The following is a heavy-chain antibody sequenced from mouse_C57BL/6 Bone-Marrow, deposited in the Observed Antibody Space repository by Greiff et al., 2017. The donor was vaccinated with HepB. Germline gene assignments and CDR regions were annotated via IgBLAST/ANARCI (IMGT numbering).Heavy chain of an antibody. D-gene: IGHD2-9*01. CDR1: GYTFTSYW. CDR2: IHPNSGST. J-gene: IGHJ4*01. Sequence: QVQLQQPGAELVKPGASVKLSCKASGYTFTSYWMHWVKQRPGQGLEWIGMIHPNSGSTNYNEKFKSKATLTVDKSSSTAYMQLSSLTSEDSAVYYCARNPTMVTRDYAMDYWGQGTSVTVSS. V-gene: IGHV1-64*01. CDR3: ARNPTMVTRDYAMDY.